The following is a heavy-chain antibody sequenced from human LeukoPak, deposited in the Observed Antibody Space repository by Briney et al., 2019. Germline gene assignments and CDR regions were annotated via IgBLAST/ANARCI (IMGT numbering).Heavy chain of an antibody. CDR1: GFTFSDYY. V-gene: IGHV4-59*01. Sequence: GSLRLSCSASGFTFSDYYMSWVRQAPGKGVEWIGDIYYTGKTNYNPSLTSGDTISVDTSTNQFSLKLSSVTAADTAVYYCARDRLQLQSWGQGSLVTVSS. J-gene: IGHJ5*02. CDR3: ARDRLQLQS. D-gene: IGHD1-1*01. CDR2: IYYTGKT.